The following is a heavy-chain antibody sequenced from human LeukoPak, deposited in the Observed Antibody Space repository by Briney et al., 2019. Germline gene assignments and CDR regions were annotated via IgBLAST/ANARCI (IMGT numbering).Heavy chain of an antibody. CDR2: IRGGGDT. D-gene: IGHD6-13*01. CDR3: SGHGSNSY. Sequence: GGSLRLSCAASGFTFTNDALSWFRQAPGKGLEWVSDIRGGGDTYYAESVKGRFTISRDNSKNTLYLQMNSLRAEDTALYYASGHGSNSYWGQGTLVTVSS. J-gene: IGHJ4*02. V-gene: IGHV3-23*01. CDR1: GFTFTNDA.